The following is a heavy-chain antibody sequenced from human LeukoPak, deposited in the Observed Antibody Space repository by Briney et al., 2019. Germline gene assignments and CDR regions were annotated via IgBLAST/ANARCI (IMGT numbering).Heavy chain of an antibody. J-gene: IGHJ4*02. D-gene: IGHD2-15*01. CDR1: GFTFSSYA. CDR2: ISGSGGST. V-gene: IGHV3-23*01. CDR3: AKEKGSGRGYYFDY. Sequence: GGSLRLSCAASGFTFSSYAMSWVRQAPGKGLEWVSFISGSGGSTYYADPVKGRFTISRDNSKNTLYLQMNSLRAEDTAVYYCAKEKGSGRGYYFDYWGQGTLLTVSS.